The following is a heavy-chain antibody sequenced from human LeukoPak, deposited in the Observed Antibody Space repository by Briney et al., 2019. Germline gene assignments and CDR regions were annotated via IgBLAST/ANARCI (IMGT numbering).Heavy chain of an antibody. D-gene: IGHD5-18*01. Sequence: SETLSLTCTVSGGSISSYYWSWIRQPPGKGLEWVGYIYYSGSTNYNPSLKSRVTISVDTSKNQFSLKLSSVTAADTAVYYCARKIRGYSYVNYWGQGTLVTVSS. J-gene: IGHJ4*02. V-gene: IGHV4-59*01. CDR2: IYYSGST. CDR3: ARKIRGYSYVNY. CDR1: GGSISSYY.